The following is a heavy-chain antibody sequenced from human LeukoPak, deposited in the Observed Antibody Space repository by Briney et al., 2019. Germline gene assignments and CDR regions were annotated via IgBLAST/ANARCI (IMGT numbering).Heavy chain of an antibody. V-gene: IGHV4-59*01. Sequence: PSETLSLTCTVSGGSISSYYWSWIRQPPGKGLEWIGYIYYSGSTNYNPSLKSRVTILVDTSKNQFSLKLSSVTAADTAVYYCARGQIVVVPAALDYWGQGTLVTVSS. D-gene: IGHD2-2*01. J-gene: IGHJ4*02. CDR2: IYYSGST. CDR1: GGSISSYY. CDR3: ARGQIVVVPAALDY.